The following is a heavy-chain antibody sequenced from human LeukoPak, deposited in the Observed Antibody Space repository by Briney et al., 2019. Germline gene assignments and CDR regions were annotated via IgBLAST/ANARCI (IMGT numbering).Heavy chain of an antibody. Sequence: ASVKVSCKASGYILTDYYMHWVRQAPGQGLEWMGWINPNSGDTNYAQKFQGKVTITRNTSISTAYMELSSLRSEDTAVYYCATSLWAVFDYWGQGTLVTVSS. CDR3: ATSLWAVFDY. CDR1: GYILTDYY. D-gene: IGHD2-2*01. V-gene: IGHV1-2*02. J-gene: IGHJ4*02. CDR2: INPNSGDT.